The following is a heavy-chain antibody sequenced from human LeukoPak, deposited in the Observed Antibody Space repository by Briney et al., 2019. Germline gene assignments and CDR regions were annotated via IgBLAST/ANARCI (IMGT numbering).Heavy chain of an antibody. CDR2: IYYSGRT. J-gene: IGHJ2*01. V-gene: IGHV4-39*07. D-gene: IGHD7-27*01. CDR1: GGSISSGANY. CDR3: ARGGTGDRWYFDL. Sequence: SETLSLTRTVSGGSISSGANYWGCIRQPPGKGLEWIGSIYYSGRTYNNASLKSRVTISVDTSKNQFSLKLSSVTAADTAVYYCARGGTGDRWYFDLWGRGTLVTVSS.